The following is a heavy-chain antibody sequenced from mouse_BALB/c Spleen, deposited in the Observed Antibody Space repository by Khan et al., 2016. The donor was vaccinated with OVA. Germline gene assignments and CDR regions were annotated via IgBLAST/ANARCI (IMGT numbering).Heavy chain of an antibody. CDR1: GFTFSSYA. CDR3: GRGHFYGTTYDYWYFDV. D-gene: IGHD1-1*01. CDR2: INSGGSA. Sequence: EVQLVESGGGSVKPGGSLKLSCAASGFTFSSYAMSWVRQTPAKGLEWVASINSGGSAYSLDSLQGRFTISRDNARNILYLQMSSLRSEDTAMYYCGRGHFYGTTYDYWYFDVWGAGTTVTVSS. J-gene: IGHJ1*01. V-gene: IGHV5-6-5*01.